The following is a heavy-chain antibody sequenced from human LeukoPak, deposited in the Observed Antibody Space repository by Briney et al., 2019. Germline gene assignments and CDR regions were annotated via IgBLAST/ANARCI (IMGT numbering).Heavy chain of an antibody. CDR3: ARSPEAGTIWFDP. Sequence: SETLSLTCAVYGGSFSGSYWSWIRQPPGKGLEWIGETTHSGSTNYNPSLKSRVTMSVDTSRKQFSLRLSTVTAADTAVYYCARSPEAGTIWFDPWARETWSPSPQ. D-gene: IGHD6-19*01. CDR1: GGSFSGSY. J-gene: IGHJ5*02. CDR2: TTHSGST. V-gene: IGHV4-34*01.